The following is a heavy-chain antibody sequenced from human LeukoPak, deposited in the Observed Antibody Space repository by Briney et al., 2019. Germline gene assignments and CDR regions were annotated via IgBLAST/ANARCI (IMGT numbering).Heavy chain of an antibody. CDR2: ISGSGGTT. D-gene: IGHD4-17*01. Sequence: GGSLRLSCAASGFTFSNYAMSWVRQAPGKGLEWVSAISGSGGTTYYADSVRGRFSISRDNSDNTLYLQMNSLRAEDTAVYYCAKVNYYGDYGEIRYFDLWGRGTLVTVSS. CDR3: AKVNYYGDYGEIRYFDL. V-gene: IGHV3-23*01. J-gene: IGHJ2*01. CDR1: GFTFSNYA.